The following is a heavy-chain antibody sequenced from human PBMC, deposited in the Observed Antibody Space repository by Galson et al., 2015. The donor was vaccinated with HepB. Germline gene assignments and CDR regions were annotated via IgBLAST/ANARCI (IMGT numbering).Heavy chain of an antibody. Sequence: SLRLSCAASGFTFSSYAMHWVRQAPGKGLEWVAVISYDGSNKYYADSVKGRFTISRDNSQNTLYLQMNSLRAEDTAVYYCARQRCSSTSCYGYYYYGMDVWGQGTTVTVSS. CDR2: ISYDGSNK. CDR1: GFTFSSYA. J-gene: IGHJ6*02. D-gene: IGHD2-2*01. V-gene: IGHV3-30*04. CDR3: ARQRCSSTSCYGYYYYGMDV.